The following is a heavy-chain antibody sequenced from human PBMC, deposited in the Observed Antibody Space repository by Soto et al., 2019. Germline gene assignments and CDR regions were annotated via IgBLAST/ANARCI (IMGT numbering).Heavy chain of an antibody. V-gene: IGHV1-46*03. J-gene: IGHJ4*03. CDR2: INPTGGRA. Sequence: GASVNVSCKASGYTFTNYYIHWVRQAPGQGLEWMGVINPTGGRASYAPKFQGRVTLTRDTSTSTAYMELSSLRSDDTAVYFCSRLTTMVREINDDPFDFWGQGTFVTVSS. D-gene: IGHD3-10*01. CDR3: SRLTTMVREINDDPFDF. CDR1: GYTFTNYY.